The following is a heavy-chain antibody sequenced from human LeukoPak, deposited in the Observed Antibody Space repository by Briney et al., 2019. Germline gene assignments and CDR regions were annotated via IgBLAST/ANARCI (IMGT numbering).Heavy chain of an antibody. D-gene: IGHD1-26*01. V-gene: IGHV3-33*01. CDR1: GFTFSSYG. CDR2: IWYDGSNK. J-gene: IGHJ4*02. Sequence: GGSLRLSCAASGFTFSSYGMHWVRQAPGKGLEWVAVIWYDGSNKYYADSVKGRFTISRDNSKNTLYLQMNSLRAEDTAVYYCAREAPGGGATSGDFDHWGQGTLVTVSS. CDR3: AREAPGGGATSGDFDH.